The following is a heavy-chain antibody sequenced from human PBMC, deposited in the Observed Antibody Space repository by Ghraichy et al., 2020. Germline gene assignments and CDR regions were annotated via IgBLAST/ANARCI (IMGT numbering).Heavy chain of an antibody. V-gene: IGHV3-23*01. Sequence: GGSLRLSCAASGFTFSSYAMSWVRQAPGKGLEWVSAISGSGGSTYYADSVKGRFTISRDNSKNTLYLQMNSLRAEDTAVYYCAKLFDTGLVYYYYYGMDVWGQGTTVTVSS. J-gene: IGHJ6*02. CDR2: ISGSGGST. CDR1: GFTFSSYA. D-gene: IGHD3-9*01. CDR3: AKLFDTGLVYYYYYGMDV.